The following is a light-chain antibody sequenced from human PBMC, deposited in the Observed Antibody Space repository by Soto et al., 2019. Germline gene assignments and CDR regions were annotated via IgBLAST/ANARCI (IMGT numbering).Light chain of an antibody. CDR2: DAS. V-gene: IGKV1-5*01. Sequence: IQITQSLSTLSASVGDRVTITCRASQSISNWLAWYQQKPGKAPELLIYDASSLESGVPSRFSGSGSGTEFTLTISSLQPDDFATYYCQQYHSYSFGQRTKVDI. CDR3: QQYHSYS. CDR1: QSISNW. J-gene: IGKJ1*01.